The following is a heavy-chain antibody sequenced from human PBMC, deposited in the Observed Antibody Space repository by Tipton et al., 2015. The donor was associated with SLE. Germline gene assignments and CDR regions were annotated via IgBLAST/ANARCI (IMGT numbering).Heavy chain of an antibody. J-gene: IGHJ6*02. CDR3: ARSLAAAGTGYDYYGMDV. Sequence: TLSLTCTVSGGSISSYYWSWIRQPPGKGLEWIGYIYYSGSTNYNPSLKSRVTISVDTSKNQFSLKLSSVTAADTAVYYCARSLAAAGTGYDYYGMDVWGQGTTVTVSS. V-gene: IGHV4-59*01. CDR2: IYYSGST. D-gene: IGHD6-13*01. CDR1: GGSISSYY.